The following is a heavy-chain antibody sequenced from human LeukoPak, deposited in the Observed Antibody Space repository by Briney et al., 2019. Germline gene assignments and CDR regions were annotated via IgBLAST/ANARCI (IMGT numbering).Heavy chain of an antibody. V-gene: IGHV3-21*01. CDR2: ISSSSYI. CDR1: GFTFSSYS. Sequence: GGSLRLSCAASGFTFSSYSMNWVRQAPGKGLEWVSSISSSSYIYYADSVKGRFTISRDNAKNSLYLQMNSLRAEDTAVYYCARDSAQTDAFDIWGQGTMVTVSS. J-gene: IGHJ3*02. CDR3: ARDSAQTDAFDI.